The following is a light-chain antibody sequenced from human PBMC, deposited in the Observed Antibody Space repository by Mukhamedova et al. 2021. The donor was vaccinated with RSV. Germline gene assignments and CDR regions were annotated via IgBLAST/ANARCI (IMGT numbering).Light chain of an antibody. CDR3: LQDYNYPHT. CDR2: AAS. Sequence: WYQRRVHGKVPKLLIYAASTLQSGVPSRFSGSGSGTDFTLTISSLQPEDSATYYCLQDYNYPHTFGQGTKLEIK. V-gene: IGKV1-27*01. J-gene: IGKJ2*01.